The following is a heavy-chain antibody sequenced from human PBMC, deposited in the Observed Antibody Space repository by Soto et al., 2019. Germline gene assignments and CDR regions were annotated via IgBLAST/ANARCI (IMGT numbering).Heavy chain of an antibody. J-gene: IGHJ6*02. V-gene: IGHV1-2*04. Sequence: QVQLVQSGAEVKKPGASVKVSCKASGYTFTGYYMHWVRQAPGQGLEWMGWINPNSGGTNYAQKFQGWVTMTRDTSISTAYMELSRLRSDDTAVYYCARDRRPDKRYYYYGMDVWGQGTTVTVSS. CDR3: ARDRRPDKRYYYYGMDV. CDR2: INPNSGGT. CDR1: GYTFTGYY.